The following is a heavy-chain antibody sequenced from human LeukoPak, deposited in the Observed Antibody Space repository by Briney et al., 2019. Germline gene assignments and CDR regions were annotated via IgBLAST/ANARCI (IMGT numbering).Heavy chain of an antibody. CDR3: ARGATIQDY. J-gene: IGHJ4*02. Sequence: KPSETLSLTCTVSGDSFTGYYWGWIRQSPGKGLEWIGSIYYTGITYYSPSLKNRVTISIDTSKNQFSLKLSSVTAADTAVYYCARGATIQDYWGQGTLVTVSS. CDR2: IYYTGIT. V-gene: IGHV4-39*07. CDR1: GDSFTGYY. D-gene: IGHD5-12*01.